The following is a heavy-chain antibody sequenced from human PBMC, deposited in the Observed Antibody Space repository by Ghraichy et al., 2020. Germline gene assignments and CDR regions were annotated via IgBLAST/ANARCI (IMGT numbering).Heavy chain of an antibody. CDR3: ARGGPSYYDYVWGSYRPGAFDI. V-gene: IGHV3-11*01. CDR2: ISSSGSTI. Sequence: GGSLRLSCAASGFTFSDYYMSWIRQAPGKGLEWVSYISSSGSTIYYADSVKGRFTISRDNAKNSLYLQMNSLRAEDTAVYYCARGGPSYYDYVWGSYRPGAFDIWGQGTMVTVSS. J-gene: IGHJ3*02. D-gene: IGHD3-16*02. CDR1: GFTFSDYY.